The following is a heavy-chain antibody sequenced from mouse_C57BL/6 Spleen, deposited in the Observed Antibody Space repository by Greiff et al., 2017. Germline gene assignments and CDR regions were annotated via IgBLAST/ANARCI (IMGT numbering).Heavy chain of an antibody. J-gene: IGHJ1*03. CDR2: INPSSGYT. CDR1: GYTFTSYT. CDR3: ARWGTTVVDWYFDV. V-gene: IGHV1-4*01. D-gene: IGHD1-1*01. Sequence: QVQLKQSGAELARPGASVKMSCKASGYTFTSYTMHWVKQRPGQGLEWIGYINPSSGYTKYNQKFKDKATLTADKSSSTAYMQLSSLTSEDSAVYYCARWGTTVVDWYFDVWGTGTTVTVSS.